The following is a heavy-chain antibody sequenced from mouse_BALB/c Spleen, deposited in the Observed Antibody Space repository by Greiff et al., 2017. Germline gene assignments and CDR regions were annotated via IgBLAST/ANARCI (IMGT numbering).Heavy chain of an antibody. V-gene: IGHV1-55*01. Sequence: VKLQQPGAELVKPGTSVKLSCKASGYNFTSYWINWVKLRPGQGLEWIGDIYPGSGSTNYNEKFKSKATLTVDTSSSTAYMQLSSLASEDSALYYCARTPMAMDYWGQGTSVTVSS. CDR2: IYPGSGST. D-gene: IGHD6-5*01. CDR1: GYNFTSYW. CDR3: ARTPMAMDY. J-gene: IGHJ4*01.